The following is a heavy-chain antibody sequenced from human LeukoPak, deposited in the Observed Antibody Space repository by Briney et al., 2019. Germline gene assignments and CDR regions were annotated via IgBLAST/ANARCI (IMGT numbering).Heavy chain of an antibody. CDR1: GVTIDSSW. J-gene: IGHJ4*02. Sequence: RLSVAAPGVTIDSSWRRWVRQDQGKGLVWVSRINSDGSSTSYADSVKGRFTISRDNAKNTLYLQMNSPRAEDTAVYYCARDLGYGDLLDYWGQGTLVTVSS. CDR3: ARDLGYGDLLDY. CDR2: INSDGSST. D-gene: IGHD4-17*01. V-gene: IGHV3-74*01.